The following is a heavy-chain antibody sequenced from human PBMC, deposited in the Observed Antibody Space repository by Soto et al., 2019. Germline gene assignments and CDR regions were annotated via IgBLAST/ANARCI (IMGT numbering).Heavy chain of an antibody. D-gene: IGHD4-17*01. J-gene: IGHJ6*02. Sequence: SSETLSLTCTASGDSISRSSYYWGWIRQSPGKGPEWIGSIYYTGRSHYNPSLKSQVTISVDASTNQFSLQLSSVTAADTAVYYCARGETVTTDNYYYYGMDVWGQGTTVTVSS. CDR2: IYYTGRS. V-gene: IGHV4-39*01. CDR1: GDSISRSSYY. CDR3: ARGETVTTDNYYYYGMDV.